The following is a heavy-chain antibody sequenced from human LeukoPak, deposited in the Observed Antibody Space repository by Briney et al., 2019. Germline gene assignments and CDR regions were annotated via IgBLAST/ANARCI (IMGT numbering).Heavy chain of an antibody. V-gene: IGHV1-2*02. CDR1: GYTFTGYY. CDR2: INPNSGGT. Sequence: ASVKVSCKASGYTFTGYYMHWVRQAPGQGLEWMGWINPNSGGTNYAQKFQGRVTMTRDTSSSTAYMELSRLRSDDTAVYYCATFPPYYYDSSGYDYWGQGTLVTVSS. CDR3: ATFPPYYYDSSGYDY. J-gene: IGHJ4*02. D-gene: IGHD3-22*01.